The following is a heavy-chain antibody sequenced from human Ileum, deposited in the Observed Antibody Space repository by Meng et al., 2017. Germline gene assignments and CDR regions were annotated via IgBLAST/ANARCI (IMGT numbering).Heavy chain of an antibody. CDR3: VRHGGKYFDS. CDR1: GGSIGSSFY. V-gene: IGHV4-4*02. J-gene: IGHJ4*02. D-gene: IGHD2-15*01. Sequence: QAQLQESGPGLVEPSGTLTCTVSGGSIGSSFYWSWVRQSQGKGLEWIGQIYLAGSPNYNPSLESRVTISVDKSKNQFSLRLTSVTAADTAIFYCVRHGGKYFDSWGQGTLVTVSS. CDR2: IYLAGSP.